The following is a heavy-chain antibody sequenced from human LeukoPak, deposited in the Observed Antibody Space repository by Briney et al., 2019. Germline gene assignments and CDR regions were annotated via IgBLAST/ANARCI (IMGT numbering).Heavy chain of an antibody. V-gene: IGHV4-59*01. CDR3: ARANSSSRYYYYMDV. CDR1: GDSINSYY. D-gene: IGHD6-6*01. J-gene: IGHJ6*03. CDR2: IYYSGST. Sequence: SETLSLTCTVSGDSINSYYWNWIRQPPGKGLEWIGYIYYSGSTNYNPSLKSRVTISVDTSKNQFSLRLNSVTAADTAVYYCARANSSSRYYYYMDVWGKGTTVTVSS.